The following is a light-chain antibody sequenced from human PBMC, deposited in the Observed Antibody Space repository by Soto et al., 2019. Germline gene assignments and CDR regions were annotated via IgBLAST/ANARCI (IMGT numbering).Light chain of an antibody. CDR1: QSVSSN. Sequence: EIGMTQSPATLSVSPGERATLSCRASQSVSSNLAWYQQKPGQAPRLLIYGASTRATGIPARFSGSGSGTEFTLTISSLQSEDSALYYCQRYGSSPLITFGQGTRLEI. J-gene: IGKJ5*01. CDR3: QRYGSSPLIT. V-gene: IGKV3-15*01. CDR2: GAS.